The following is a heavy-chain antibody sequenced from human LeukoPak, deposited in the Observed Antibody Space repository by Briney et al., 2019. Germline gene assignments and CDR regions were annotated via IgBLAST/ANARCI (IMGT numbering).Heavy chain of an antibody. V-gene: IGHV1-2*02. CDR1: GYTFTGYY. CDR2: INPNSGGT. D-gene: IGHD3-22*01. CDR3: ATGYYYDSSSQYFQH. Sequence: ASVKVSCKASGYTFTGYYMHWVRQAPGQGLEWMGWINPNSGGTNYAQKFQGRVTMTRDTSISTAYMELSRLRSDDTAVYYCATGYYYDSSSQYFQHWGQGTLVTVSS. J-gene: IGHJ1*01.